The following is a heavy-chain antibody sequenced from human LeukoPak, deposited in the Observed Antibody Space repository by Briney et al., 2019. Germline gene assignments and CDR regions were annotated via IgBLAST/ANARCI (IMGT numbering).Heavy chain of an antibody. CDR3: ARERYYGEEYYFDY. CDR1: GGSISSYS. J-gene: IGHJ4*02. D-gene: IGHD4-17*01. V-gene: IGHV4-59*01. Sequence: SETLSLTCTVSGGSISSYSWSWIRQPPGKGLEWIGVIYYSGSTNYNPSLKSRVSISVDTSKNQFSLKLSSVTAADTAIYYCARERYYGEEYYFDYWGQGTLVIVSS. CDR2: IYYSGST.